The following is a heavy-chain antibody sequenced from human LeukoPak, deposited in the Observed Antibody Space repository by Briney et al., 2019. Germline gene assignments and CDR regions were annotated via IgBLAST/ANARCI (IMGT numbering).Heavy chain of an antibody. J-gene: IGHJ4*02. CDR2: ITPIFGTA. CDR3: AREALGYCSSTSCSNYFDY. CDR1: GGTFSSYA. Sequence: ASVKVSCKASGGTFSSYAISWVRQAPGQGLEWMGGITPIFGTANYAQKFQGRVTITADKSTSTAYMELSSLRSEDTAVYYCAREALGYCSSTSCSNYFDYWGQGTLVTVSS. V-gene: IGHV1-69*06. D-gene: IGHD2-2*01.